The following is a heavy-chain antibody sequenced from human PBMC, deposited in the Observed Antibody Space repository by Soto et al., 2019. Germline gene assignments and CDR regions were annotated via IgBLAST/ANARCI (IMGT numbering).Heavy chain of an antibody. Sequence: XGSLIVSWVSSGVTLSYYCLHLVLQSPGKGLEWVALIWNHGNTAYHADSVKGRFTVSRDNSRNTVYLQMNSLRAEDTAVYYCAGLPYSNLLGGLDHWGRGTLVTSPQ. D-gene: IGHD6-13*01. J-gene: IGHJ5*02. CDR3: AGLPYSNLLGGLDH. V-gene: IGHV3-33*01. CDR1: GVTLSYYC. CDR2: IWNHGNTA.